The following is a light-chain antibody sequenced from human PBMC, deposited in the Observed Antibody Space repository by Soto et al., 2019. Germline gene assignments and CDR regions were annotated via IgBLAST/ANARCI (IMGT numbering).Light chain of an antibody. V-gene: IGLV2-14*01. J-gene: IGLJ1*01. CDR2: DVS. CDR3: SSYTSSSFYV. Sequence: QSALTQPASVSGSPGQSITISCTGTSSDVGGYNYVSWYQQHPGKAPKLMIYDVSNRPSGVSNRFSGSKSGNTASLTISGLQPEDEADYRCSSYTSSSFYVFGTGTKLTVL. CDR1: SSDVGGYNY.